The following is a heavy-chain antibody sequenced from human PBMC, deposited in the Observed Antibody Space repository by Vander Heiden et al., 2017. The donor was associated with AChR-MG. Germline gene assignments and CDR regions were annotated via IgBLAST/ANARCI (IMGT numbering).Heavy chain of an antibody. J-gene: IGHJ1*01. Sequence: QLQLQESGPGLVKPSETLSLTCIVPGGSISTTGFFWGWVRQPPGMGLEWIGSIFYSGVTYFNPSLRSRVTLSVDTSNNQFSLKLSSVTAAETAVYYCARSHRGLQVGAAEYFLNWGQGTLTTVSS. CDR2: IFYSGVT. V-gene: IGHV4-39*01. CDR3: ARSHRGLQVGAAEYFLN. CDR1: GGSISTTGFF. D-gene: IGHD2-21*02.